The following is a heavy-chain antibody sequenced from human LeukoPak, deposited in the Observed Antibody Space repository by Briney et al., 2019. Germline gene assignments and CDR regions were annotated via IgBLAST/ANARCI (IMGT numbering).Heavy chain of an antibody. Sequence: SETLSLTCTVSGGSMSGHWWSWIRQPPGKGLEWIGDIFYSGGTNNNSPLKSRVTISVDTSKNQFSLKLSSVTAADTAVYYCARDGAGSWYSYWGQGTLVTVSS. CDR1: GGSMSGHW. CDR2: IFYSGGT. J-gene: IGHJ4*02. V-gene: IGHV4-59*11. CDR3: ARDGAGSWYSY. D-gene: IGHD6-13*01.